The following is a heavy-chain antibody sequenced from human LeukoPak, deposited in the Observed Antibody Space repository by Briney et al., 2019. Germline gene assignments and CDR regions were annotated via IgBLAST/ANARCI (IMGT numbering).Heavy chain of an antibody. Sequence: SETLSLTCTVSGVSISSSNSYWGWIRQPPGKGLEWIGSIYYSGNTYYNASLKSQVSISIDTSKNQFSLKLTSVTTADTAVYYCARQTGSGLFILPGGQGTLVTVSS. J-gene: IGHJ4*02. D-gene: IGHD3/OR15-3a*01. CDR1: GVSISSSNSY. V-gene: IGHV4-39*01. CDR2: IYYSGNT. CDR3: ARQTGSGLFILP.